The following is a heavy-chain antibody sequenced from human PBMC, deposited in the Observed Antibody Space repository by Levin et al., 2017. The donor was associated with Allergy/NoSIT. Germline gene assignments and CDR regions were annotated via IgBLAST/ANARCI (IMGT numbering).Heavy chain of an antibody. CDR1: GGSISSFY. CDR2: IYYSGST. D-gene: IGHD3-16*01. CDR3: PRHHANYDYAWGPDACDT. Sequence: PSETLSLTCTVSGGSISSFYWSWIRQPPGKNLEWIGYIYYSGSTYYNPSLKSRVTISVDTSKNQLSLRLRSVTAADTAAYYCPRHHANYDYAWGPDACDTWGQGTLVTVSS. J-gene: IGHJ5*02. V-gene: IGHV4-59*08.